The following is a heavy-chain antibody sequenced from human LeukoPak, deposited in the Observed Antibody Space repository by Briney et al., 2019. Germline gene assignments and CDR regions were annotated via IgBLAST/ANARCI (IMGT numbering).Heavy chain of an antibody. CDR3: ARAYCSSTSCFLFDY. Sequence: PGGSLRLSCAASGFTFSSYSMNWVRQASGKGLEWVSSISSSSSYIYYADSVKGRFTISRDNAKNSLYLQMNSLRAEDTAVYYCARAYCSSTSCFLFDYWGQGTLVTVSS. CDR2: ISSSSSYI. J-gene: IGHJ4*02. V-gene: IGHV3-21*01. D-gene: IGHD2-2*01. CDR1: GFTFSSYS.